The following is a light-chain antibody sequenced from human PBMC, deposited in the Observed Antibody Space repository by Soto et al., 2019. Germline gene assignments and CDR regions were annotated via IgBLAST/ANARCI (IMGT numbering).Light chain of an antibody. J-gene: IGLJ1*01. CDR3: QSYDSSLSVLYV. Sequence: QSVLTQPPSLSGAPGQRVTISLPGSSSNIGAGYEVHWFQQLPGTAPQLLIYGTTNRPSGVPDRFSGSKSDTSASLAITGLQPEDEADYYCQSYDSSLSVLYVFGTGTKVTVL. CDR1: SSNIGAGYE. CDR2: GTT. V-gene: IGLV1-40*01.